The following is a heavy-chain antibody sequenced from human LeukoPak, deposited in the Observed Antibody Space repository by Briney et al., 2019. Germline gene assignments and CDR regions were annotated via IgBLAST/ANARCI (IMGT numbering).Heavy chain of an antibody. J-gene: IGHJ6*03. D-gene: IGHD3-16*01. V-gene: IGHV4-59*11. CDR1: SGSISSHY. CDR2: VSDSGST. CDR3: ARGLGGASYYMDV. Sequence: SETLSLTCTVSSGSISSHYWSWIRQPPGKGLEWIGYVSDSGSTNYNPSLKSRVTVSVDTSKDQFSLKLSSVTVADTAVYYCARGLGGASYYMDVWGRGTTVTVSS.